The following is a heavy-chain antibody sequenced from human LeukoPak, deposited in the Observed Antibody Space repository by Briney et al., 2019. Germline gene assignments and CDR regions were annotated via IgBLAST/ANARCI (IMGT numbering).Heavy chain of an antibody. CDR1: GGSISSYY. CDR3: ARVVVDYYGSGSYDYYFDY. D-gene: IGHD3-10*01. J-gene: IGHJ4*02. V-gene: IGHV4-59*01. CDR2: IYYSGST. Sequence: SETLSLTCTVSGGSISSYYWSWIRQPPGKGLEWLGYIYYSGSTNYNPSLKSRVTISVDTSKNQFSLKLSSVTAADTAVYYCARVVVDYYGSGSYDYYFDYWGQGTLVTVSS.